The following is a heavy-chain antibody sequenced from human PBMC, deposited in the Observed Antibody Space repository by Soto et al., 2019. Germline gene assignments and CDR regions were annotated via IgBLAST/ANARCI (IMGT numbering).Heavy chain of an antibody. Sequence: PGGSLRLSCAAPGFTFSSYSMNWVRQAPGKGLEWVSSISSSSSYIYYADSVKGRFTISRDNAKNSLYLQMNSLRAEDTAVYYCAREDYYYDSSGYWTYYGMDVWGQGTTVTVSS. V-gene: IGHV3-21*01. J-gene: IGHJ6*02. CDR2: ISSSSSYI. CDR1: GFTFSSYS. D-gene: IGHD3-22*01. CDR3: AREDYYYDSSGYWTYYGMDV.